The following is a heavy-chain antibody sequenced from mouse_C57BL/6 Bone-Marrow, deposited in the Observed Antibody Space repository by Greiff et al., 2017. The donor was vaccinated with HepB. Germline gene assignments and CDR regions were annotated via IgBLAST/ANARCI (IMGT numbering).Heavy chain of an antibody. CDR1: GYTFTRYW. J-gene: IGHJ1*03. D-gene: IGHD1-1*01. Sequence: VQLPQPGAELVKPGASVKLSCKASGYTFTRYWIPWVKPRPGRGLAWNGRIDPNSGGTKYNEKFKSKATLTVDKPSSTAYMQLSSLTSEDSAVYYGARGGGHYYGSSYGYFDVWGTGTTVTVSS. CDR2: IDPNSGGT. CDR3: ARGGGHYYGSSYGYFDV. V-gene: IGHV1-72*01.